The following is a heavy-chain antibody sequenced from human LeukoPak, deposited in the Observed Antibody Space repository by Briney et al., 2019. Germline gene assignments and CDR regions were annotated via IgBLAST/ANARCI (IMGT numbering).Heavy chain of an antibody. V-gene: IGHV3-30-3*01. CDR3: ARDPGYSNSPYYLDY. Sequence: GGSLRLSCAASGFTFSSYAMHWVRQAPGKGLEWVAVISYDGSNKYYADSVKGRFTISRDNAKNSLYLQMNSLRAEDTAVFYCARDPGYSNSPYYLDYWGQGTLVTVSS. CDR2: ISYDGSNK. D-gene: IGHD5-12*01. CDR1: GFTFSSYA. J-gene: IGHJ4*02.